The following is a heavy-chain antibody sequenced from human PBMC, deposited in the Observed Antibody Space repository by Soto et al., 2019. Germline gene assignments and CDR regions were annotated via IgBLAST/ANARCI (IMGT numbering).Heavy chain of an antibody. CDR1: GYTFTSYY. D-gene: IGHD2-2*01. CDR3: ARGGSYCSSTSCHGDASDI. V-gene: IGHV1-46*01. Sequence: ASVKVSCKASGYTFTSYYMHWVRQAPGQGLEWMGIINPSGGSTSYAQKFQGRVTMTRDTSTSTVYMELSSLRSEDTAVYYCARGGSYCSSTSCHGDASDIWGQGTMVTVSS. CDR2: INPSGGST. J-gene: IGHJ3*02.